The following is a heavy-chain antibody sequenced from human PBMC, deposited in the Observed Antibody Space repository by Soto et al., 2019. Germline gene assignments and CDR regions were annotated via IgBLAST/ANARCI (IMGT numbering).Heavy chain of an antibody. V-gene: IGHV4-34*01. D-gene: IGHD6-19*01. J-gene: IGHJ4*02. CDR3: ASQHGRRIAVADPPDY. CDR1: RRSFTGYY. CDR2: INHSGRT. Sequence: SETLSLTCALYRRSFTGYYRRWIGQPPGKGLEWIREINHSGRTNYNPSNKSRDTKSINTTKNHLSMKLSNVTAAYTVVYYCASQHGRRIAVADPPDYWGQGTLVTVS.